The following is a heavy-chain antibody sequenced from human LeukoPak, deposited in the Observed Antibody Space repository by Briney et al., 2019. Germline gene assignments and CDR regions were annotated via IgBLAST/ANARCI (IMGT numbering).Heavy chain of an antibody. CDR1: GGSFSGYY. V-gene: IGHV4-34*01. Sequence: SETLSLTCAVYGGSFSGYYWSWICQPPGKGLEWIGEINHSGSTNYNPSLKSRVTISVDTSKNQFSLKLSSVTAADTAVYYCARYAARRSPYYYMDVWGKGTTVTVSS. CDR2: INHSGST. CDR3: ARYAARRSPYYYMDV. J-gene: IGHJ6*03. D-gene: IGHD6-6*01.